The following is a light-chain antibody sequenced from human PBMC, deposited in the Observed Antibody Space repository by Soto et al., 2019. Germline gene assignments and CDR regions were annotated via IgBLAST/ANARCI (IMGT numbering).Light chain of an antibody. CDR1: HDISNY. CDR3: QQYDTLSFT. Sequence: DIQMTQSPSSLSASVGDRVTLTCQASHDISNYLNWYQQKLGKAPKLLIYDASNLEPGVPSRFSGSGSGTKFILTISSLQPEDIVTYYCQQYDTLSFTFGPGTKVDL. CDR2: DAS. J-gene: IGKJ3*01. V-gene: IGKV1-33*01.